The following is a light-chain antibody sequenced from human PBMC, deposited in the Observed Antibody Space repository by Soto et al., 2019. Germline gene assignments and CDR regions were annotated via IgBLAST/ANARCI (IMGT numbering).Light chain of an antibody. V-gene: IGKV3D-15*01. CDR1: QSVNID. J-gene: IGKJ3*01. Sequence: EIVLTQSPATLSVSPGESATLSCRASQSVNIDLVWYQQKPGQAPKVLMFSASARETGIPARFSGGGSETEFTLTISSLQPEDSAVYYCQQYNTWPFTFCPGTKVDIK. CDR3: QQYNTWPFT. CDR2: SAS.